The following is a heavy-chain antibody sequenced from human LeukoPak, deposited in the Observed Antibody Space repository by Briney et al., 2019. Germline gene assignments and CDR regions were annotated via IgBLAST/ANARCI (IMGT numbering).Heavy chain of an antibody. V-gene: IGHV3-21*01. Sequence: GGSLRLSCAASGFTFSSYSMNWVRQAPGKGLEWVSSISSSSSYIYYADSVKGRFTISRDNAKNSLYLQMNSLRAEDTAVYYCARVHCGGDCDSLFGWFDPWGQGTLVTVSS. CDR1: GFTFSSYS. CDR3: ARVHCGGDCDSLFGWFDP. J-gene: IGHJ5*02. D-gene: IGHD2-21*02. CDR2: ISSSSSYI.